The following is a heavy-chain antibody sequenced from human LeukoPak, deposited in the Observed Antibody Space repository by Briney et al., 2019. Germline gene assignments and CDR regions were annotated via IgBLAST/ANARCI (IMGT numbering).Heavy chain of an antibody. CDR2: IYYSGST. J-gene: IGHJ4*02. CDR1: GGSISSGGYY. D-gene: IGHD5-12*01. Sequence: SQTLSLTCTVSGGSISSGGYYWSWIRQHPGKGLEWIGYIYYSGSTYYNPSLKSRVTISVDTSKNQFSLKLSSVTAADTAVYYCARAWRGYSGYDYWGNWGQGTLVTVSS. CDR3: ARAWRGYSGYDYWGN. V-gene: IGHV4-31*03.